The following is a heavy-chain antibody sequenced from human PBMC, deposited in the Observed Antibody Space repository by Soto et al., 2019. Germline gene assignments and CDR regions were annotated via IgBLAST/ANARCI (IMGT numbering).Heavy chain of an antibody. Sequence: SETPSPTCNVSVGSISSGGYYWSWNRHHPVRGLECIGYIYYNGNTYYNPSLKSRVTVSVDTSKNQFSLNVRSVTAADTALYYCARCSLVVIPVPGFDPWGQGTLLTDSS. J-gene: IGHJ5*02. CDR1: VGSISSGGYY. D-gene: IGHD2-15*01. CDR3: ARCSLVVIPVPGFDP. V-gene: IGHV4-31*03. CDR2: IYYNGNT.